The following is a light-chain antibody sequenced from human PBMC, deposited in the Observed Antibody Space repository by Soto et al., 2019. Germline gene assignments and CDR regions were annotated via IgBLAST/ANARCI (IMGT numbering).Light chain of an antibody. Sequence: EIVMTHSPATLSVSPGERATLSCRASQSVSNNLAWYQQKPGQAPRLLIYGASTRATAIPARFSGSGSGTEFTLTISSLQSEDFDVYFCQQYDNWPYTFGQGTKVDIK. J-gene: IGKJ2*01. CDR1: QSVSNN. CDR2: GAS. V-gene: IGKV3-15*01. CDR3: QQYDNWPYT.